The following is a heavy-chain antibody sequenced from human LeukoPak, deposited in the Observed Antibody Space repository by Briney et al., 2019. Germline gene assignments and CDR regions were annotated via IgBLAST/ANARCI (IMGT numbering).Heavy chain of an antibody. CDR3: ARHVSVAVTNFFDY. D-gene: IGHD6-19*01. V-gene: IGHV4-39*01. CDR2: VYYTGTT. CDR1: GGSISSRNYY. Sequence: SETLSLTCTVSGGSISSRNYYWGWIRQPPGNGLEWIGGVYYTGTTYSNPSLKSRVTISVDTSKNQFSLRLSSVTAADTAVYYCARHVSVAVTNFFDYWGQGTLVTVSS. J-gene: IGHJ4*02.